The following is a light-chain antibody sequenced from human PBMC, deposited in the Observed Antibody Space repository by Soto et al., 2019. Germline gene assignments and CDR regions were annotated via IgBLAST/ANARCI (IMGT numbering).Light chain of an antibody. CDR1: QSVSSN. V-gene: IGKV3-15*01. CDR2: GAS. CDR3: QQYHNWPPFT. Sequence: EIVMTQSPATLSVSPGERVTLSCRASQSVSSNLAWYQQKPGQAPRFLIYGASTRATGIPARFSGSGSGTEFTLTISSLQSEDFAVYYCQQYHNWPPFTFGQGTKLEIK. J-gene: IGKJ2*01.